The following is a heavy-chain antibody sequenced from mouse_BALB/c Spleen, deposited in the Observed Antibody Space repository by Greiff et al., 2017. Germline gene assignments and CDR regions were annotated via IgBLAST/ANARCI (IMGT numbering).Heavy chain of an antibody. J-gene: IGHJ4*01. D-gene: IGHD2-1*01. CDR1: GYSITSDYA. CDR3: AREYYGNYVYAMDY. CDR2: ISYSGST. V-gene: IGHV3-2*02. Sequence: ESGPGLVKPSQSLSLTCTVTGYSITSDYAWNWIRQFPGNKLEWMGYISYSGSTSYNPSLKSRISITRDTSKNQFFLQLNSVTTEDTATYYCAREYYGNYVYAMDYWGQGTSVTVSS.